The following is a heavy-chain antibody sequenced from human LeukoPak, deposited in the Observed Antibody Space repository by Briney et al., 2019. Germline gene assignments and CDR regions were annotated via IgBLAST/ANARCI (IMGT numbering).Heavy chain of an antibody. D-gene: IGHD2-15*01. CDR1: GFTFSDYW. Sequence: GGSLRLSCAASGFTFSDYWMIWVRQAPGKGLEWVADIKCDSSDRFYVDSVKGRFTISRDNAQNSVFLQMNSLRAEDTAVYYCARLMTETGTYSYYFDKWGQGTLVTVSS. V-gene: IGHV3-7*01. J-gene: IGHJ4*02. CDR3: ARLMTETGTYSYYFDK. CDR2: IKCDSSDR.